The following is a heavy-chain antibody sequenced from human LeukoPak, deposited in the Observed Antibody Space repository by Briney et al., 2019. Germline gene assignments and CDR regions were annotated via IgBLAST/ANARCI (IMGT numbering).Heavy chain of an antibody. V-gene: IGHV3-11*01. CDR1: GFTFSDHY. D-gene: IGHD6-6*01. CDR3: ARGATTLEYTSSSGFDL. J-gene: IGHJ4*02. CDR2: IRGSGASI. Sequence: GGSLRLSCAASGFTFSDHYITWIRQAPGKGLEWVSFIRGSGASIDYADSVKGRFTISRDNAKNALFLHMDTLRAEDTAVYYCARGATTLEYTSSSGFDLWGQGTLVTVSS.